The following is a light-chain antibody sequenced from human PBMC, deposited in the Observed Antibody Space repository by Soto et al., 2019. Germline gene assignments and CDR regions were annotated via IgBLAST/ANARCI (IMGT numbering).Light chain of an antibody. CDR3: LLYYSGASVV. V-gene: IGLV7-46*01. J-gene: IGLJ2*01. CDR2: DTN. CDR1: TGTVTSGHS. Sequence: QAVVTQEPSLTVSPGGTVTLTCGSSTGTVTSGHSPYWFQQKPGQAPRTLILDTNNKHSWTPARFSGSLLGGKAALTLSGAQPEDEADYYCLLYYSGASVVFGGGTKLTVL.